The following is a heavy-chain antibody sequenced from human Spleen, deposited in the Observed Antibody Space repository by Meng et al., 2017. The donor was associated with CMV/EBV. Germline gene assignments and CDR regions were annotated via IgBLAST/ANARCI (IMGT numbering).Heavy chain of an antibody. V-gene: IGHV3-23*01. CDR2: ISGSSGHT. CDR1: GFTFSSSA. Sequence: GESLKISCAASGFTFSSSAMSWVRQAPGKGLEWVSTISGSSGHTYYADSVKGRFTISRDNSKNSLYLQMNSLRAEDTAVYYCARSGLVIVGATGGDYWGQGTLVTVSS. CDR3: ARSGLVIVGATGGDY. D-gene: IGHD1-26*01. J-gene: IGHJ4*02.